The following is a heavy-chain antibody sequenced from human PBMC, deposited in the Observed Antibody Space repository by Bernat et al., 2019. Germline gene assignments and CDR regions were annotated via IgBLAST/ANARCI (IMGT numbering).Heavy chain of an antibody. CDR1: GFTFRDHY. CDR3: ARVDLLASGGIDY. CDR2: IRTKANSYST. Sequence: EVQLVESGGGLVQPGGSLRLSCEASGFTFRDHYMDWVRQAPGKGLEWVGRIRTKANSYSTEYAASVKVRVTISRDDSKNSLYLQMNSLKTEDTAVYYCARVDLLASGGIDYWGQGTLVTVSS. J-gene: IGHJ4*02. V-gene: IGHV3-72*01. D-gene: IGHD2-15*01.